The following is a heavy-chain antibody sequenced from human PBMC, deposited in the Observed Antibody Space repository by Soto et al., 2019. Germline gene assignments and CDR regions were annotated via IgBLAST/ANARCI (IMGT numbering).Heavy chain of an antibody. V-gene: IGHV3-33*01. CDR2: IWYDGSHE. Sequence: GGSLRLSCAASGFTFNNYGMHWVRQAPGKGLEWVAVIWYDGSHESYADSVKGRFTISRDNSKNTLYLQMNSLRAEDTAVYYCARDRYSYDSRAYQGVDWYFDLWGRGTLVTVSS. J-gene: IGHJ2*01. CDR3: ARDRYSYDSRAYQGVDWYFDL. CDR1: GFTFNNYG. D-gene: IGHD3-22*01.